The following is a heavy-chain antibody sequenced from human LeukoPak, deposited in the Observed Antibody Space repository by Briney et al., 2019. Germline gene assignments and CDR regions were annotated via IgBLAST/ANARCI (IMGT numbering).Heavy chain of an antibody. D-gene: IGHD6-13*01. CDR2: INHSGST. Sequence: PSETLSLTCAVYGGSFSGYYWSWIRQPPGKGLEWIGEINHSGSTNYNPSLKSRVTISVDTSKNQFSLKLSSVTAADTAVYYCARGFDSSSWYIRYWGQGTLVTVSS. V-gene: IGHV4-34*01. J-gene: IGHJ4*02. CDR1: GGSFSGYY. CDR3: ARGFDSSSWYIRY.